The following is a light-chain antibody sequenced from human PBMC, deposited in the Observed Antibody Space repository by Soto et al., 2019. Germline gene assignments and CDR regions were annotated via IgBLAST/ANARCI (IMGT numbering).Light chain of an antibody. CDR2: DVT. CDR1: SSDVGLYNY. Sequence: QSALTQPASVSGSPGQSIAISCTGTSSDVGLYNYVSWYQQHPDKVPKLIIYDVTNRPSGVSDRFSGSKSGNTASLTISVLQADGEADYYCSSFTPSSTYVFGTGTKLTVL. CDR3: SSFTPSSTYV. J-gene: IGLJ1*01. V-gene: IGLV2-14*01.